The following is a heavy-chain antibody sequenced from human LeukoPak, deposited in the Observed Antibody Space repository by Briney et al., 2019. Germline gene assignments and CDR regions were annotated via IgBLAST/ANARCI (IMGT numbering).Heavy chain of an antibody. CDR3: AREGNRSSDSSASYPLDY. D-gene: IGHD1-26*01. J-gene: IGHJ4*02. CDR2: ISAYNGNT. V-gene: IGHV1-18*01. CDR1: GGTFSSYG. Sequence: ASVKVSCKASGGTFSSYGISWVRQAPGQGLEWMGWISAYNGNTDYAQQFQGRVTMTTDTSTSTAYMELRSLRSEDTAVYYCAREGNRSSDSSASYPLDYWGQGTLVTVSS.